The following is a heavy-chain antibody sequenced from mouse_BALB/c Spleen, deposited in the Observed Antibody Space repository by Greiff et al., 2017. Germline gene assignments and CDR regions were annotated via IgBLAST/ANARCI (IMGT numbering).Heavy chain of an antibody. CDR3: ARQGDYDGNWYFDV. Sequence: EVKLVESGGDLVKPGGSLKLSCAASGFTFSSYGMSWVRQTPDKRLEWVATISSGGSYTYYPDSVKGRFTISRDNAKNTLYLQMSRLKSEDTAMYYCARQGDYDGNWYFDVWGAGTTVTVSA. V-gene: IGHV5-6*01. CDR1: GFTFSSYG. J-gene: IGHJ1*01. CDR2: ISSGGSYT. D-gene: IGHD2-4*01.